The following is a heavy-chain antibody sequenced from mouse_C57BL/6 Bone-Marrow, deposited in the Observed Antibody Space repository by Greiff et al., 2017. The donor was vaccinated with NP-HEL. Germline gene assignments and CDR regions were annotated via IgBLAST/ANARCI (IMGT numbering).Heavy chain of an antibody. CDR3: ARIPLYYYGSSYVSLYFDY. CDR2: IWWDDDK. D-gene: IGHD1-1*01. Sequence: QVTLKVSGPGILQPSQTLSLTCSFSGFSLSTFGMGVGWIRQPSGKGLEWLAHIWWDDDKYYNPALKSRLTLSKDTSKNQVFLKIANVDTADTATYYCARIPLYYYGSSYVSLYFDYWGQGTTLTVSS. V-gene: IGHV8-8*01. J-gene: IGHJ2*01. CDR1: GFSLSTFGMG.